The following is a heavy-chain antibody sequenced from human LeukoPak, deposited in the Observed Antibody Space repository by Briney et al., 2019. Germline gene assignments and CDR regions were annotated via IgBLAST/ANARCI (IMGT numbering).Heavy chain of an antibody. Sequence: PSETLSLTCTVSGGSISTGGFCWGWIRQSPGKGLEWIGTIDYTGRTFSNPSLKSRVTMSVDTSNNHFSLKLTSVTAADTALYYCARQDDQDHGNPNWFAPWGQGTLVTVSS. J-gene: IGHJ5*02. V-gene: IGHV4-39*01. CDR1: GGSISTGGFC. D-gene: IGHD4-11*01. CDR3: ARQDDQDHGNPNWFAP. CDR2: IDYTGRT.